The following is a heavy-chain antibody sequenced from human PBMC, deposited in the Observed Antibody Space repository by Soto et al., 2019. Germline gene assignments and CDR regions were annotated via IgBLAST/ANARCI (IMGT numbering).Heavy chain of an antibody. V-gene: IGHV1-18*01. D-gene: IGHD3-3*01. Sequence: ASAKVSCKASGYTFTSYGISWVRQAPGQGLEWMGWISAYNGNTNYAQKLQGRVTMTTDTSTSTAYMELRSLRSDDTAVYYCASLSTQTYYDFWSGYPPNMDVWGQGTTVTVSS. CDR2: ISAYNGNT. CDR1: GYTFTSYG. CDR3: ASLSTQTYYDFWSGYPPNMDV. J-gene: IGHJ6*02.